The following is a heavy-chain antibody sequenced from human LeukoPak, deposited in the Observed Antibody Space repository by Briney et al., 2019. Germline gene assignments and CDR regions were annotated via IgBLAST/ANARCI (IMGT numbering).Heavy chain of an antibody. V-gene: IGHV4-59*08. CDR2: IYYSGGT. CDR1: SGSISGYF. Sequence: SETLSLTCTVSSGSISGYFWSWIRQPPGKGLEWIGYIYYSGGTSYNPSLKSRVTISLDTSKNQFSLKLSSVTAADTAVYYCARQYYTSGPPRVFDYWGQGTLVTVSS. D-gene: IGHD6-19*01. CDR3: ARQYYTSGPPRVFDY. J-gene: IGHJ4*02.